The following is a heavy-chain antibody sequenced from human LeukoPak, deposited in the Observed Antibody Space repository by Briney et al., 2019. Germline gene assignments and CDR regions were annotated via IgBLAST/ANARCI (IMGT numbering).Heavy chain of an antibody. CDR3: ARAATTGTVDY. CDR2: ISYDRSEN. J-gene: IGHJ4*02. D-gene: IGHD1-1*01. Sequence: GGSLRLSCAASGFTFSNAWMHWVRQAPGKGLEWVSFISYDRSENYYADSVKGRFTISRDNIEKSLYLQLNSLTADDTAVYFCARAATTGTVDYWGQGTLVTVSS. V-gene: IGHV3-30*03. CDR1: GFTFSNAW.